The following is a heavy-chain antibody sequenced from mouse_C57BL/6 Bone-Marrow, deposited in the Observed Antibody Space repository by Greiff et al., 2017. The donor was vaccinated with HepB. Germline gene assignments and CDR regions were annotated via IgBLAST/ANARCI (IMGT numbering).Heavy chain of an antibody. CDR1: GYTFTSYW. J-gene: IGHJ4*01. CDR2: IDPSDSYT. D-gene: IGHD2-1*01. CDR3: ARREIYYGPYYYAMDY. V-gene: IGHV1-69*01. Sequence: QVQLQQPGAELVMPGASVKLSCKASGYTFTSYWMHWVKQRPGQGLEWIGEIDPSDSYTNYNQKFKGKSTLTVDKSSSTAYMQLSSLTSEDSAVYYCARREIYYGPYYYAMDYWGQRTSVTVSS.